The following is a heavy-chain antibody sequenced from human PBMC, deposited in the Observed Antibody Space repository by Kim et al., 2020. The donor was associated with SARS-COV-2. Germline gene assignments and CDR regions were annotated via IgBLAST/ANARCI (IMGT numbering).Heavy chain of an antibody. J-gene: IGHJ5*02. Sequence: NYNPSLKSRVTISVDTSKNQFSLKLSSVTAADTAVYYCARAVVRSDWFDPWGQGTLVTVSS. D-gene: IGHD3-10*01. V-gene: IGHV4-59*01. CDR3: ARAVVRSDWFDP.